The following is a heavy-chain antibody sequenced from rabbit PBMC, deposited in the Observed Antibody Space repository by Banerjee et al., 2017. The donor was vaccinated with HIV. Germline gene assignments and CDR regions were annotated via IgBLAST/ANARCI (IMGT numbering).Heavy chain of an antibody. D-gene: IGHD4-2*01. J-gene: IGHJ4*01. CDR2: IYAGSSGSA. Sequence: QEQLEESGGDLVKPEGSLTLTCTASGFSFSSSYWICWVRQAPGKGLEWIACIYAGSSGSAYYASWAKGRFTISKTSSTTVTPQMTSLTAADTATYFCARDAGYAGSNLWGPGTLVTVS. V-gene: IGHV1S45*01. CDR1: GFSFSSSYW. CDR3: ARDAGYAGSNL.